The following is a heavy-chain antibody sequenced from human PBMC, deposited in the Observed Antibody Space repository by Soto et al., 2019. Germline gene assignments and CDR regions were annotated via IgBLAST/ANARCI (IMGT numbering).Heavy chain of an antibody. CDR3: GTVFEH. CDR2: VDSDGRGT. V-gene: IGHV3-74*01. CDR1: GITFTNYW. J-gene: IGHJ4*02. Sequence: EVQLVESGGGSVQPGGSLRLSCVPSGITFTNYWMHWVRQVPGKGLVWVARVDSDGRGTSYADFVKGRFTISRDNAKNTLYLQMNSLRVEDTAMYYCGTVFEHWGQGIPVTVSS.